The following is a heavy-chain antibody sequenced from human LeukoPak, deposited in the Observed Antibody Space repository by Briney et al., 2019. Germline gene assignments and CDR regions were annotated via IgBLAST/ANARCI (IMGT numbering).Heavy chain of an antibody. CDR2: INPNSGGT. CDR3: ARGGSGGIVTNVLDS. CDR1: GYTFTGYY. J-gene: IGHJ5*01. Sequence: GASVKLSCTASGYTFTGYYMHWGRQAPGQGLEGRAWINPNSGGTNYAQKFQGRVTMTRDTSISTAYMELSRLTSDDTAVYYCARGGSGGIVTNVLDSWGQGTLVTVSS. V-gene: IGHV1-2*02. D-gene: IGHD2/OR15-2a*01.